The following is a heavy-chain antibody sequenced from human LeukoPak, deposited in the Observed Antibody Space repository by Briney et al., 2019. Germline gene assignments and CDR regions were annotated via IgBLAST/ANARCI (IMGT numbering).Heavy chain of an antibody. V-gene: IGHV3-30*04. CDR2: ISYHARDQ. J-gene: IGHJ4*02. CDR3: ANHAADTAMVYYLDY. D-gene: IGHD5-18*01. CDR1: GFTFSDYA. Sequence: GGSLRLSCTASGFTFSDYAMHWVRQAPGKGLEWVTVISYHARDQFYADSVKGRFTVSRDNSKNTLYLQMNSLRAEDTAVYYCANHAADTAMVYYLDYWGQGTLVTVSS.